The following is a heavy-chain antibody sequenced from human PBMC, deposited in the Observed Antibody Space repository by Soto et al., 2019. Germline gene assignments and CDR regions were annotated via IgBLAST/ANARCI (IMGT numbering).Heavy chain of an antibody. V-gene: IGHV4-30-4*01. Sequence: SETLSLTCTVSGGSSSSGGYYWSWIRQPPGKGLEWIGYIYYSGSTYYNPSLKSRVTISVDTSKNQFSLKLSSVTAADTAVYYCARERSGTSGWFDPWGQGTLVTVSS. CDR3: ARERSGTSGWFDP. D-gene: IGHD1-7*01. CDR2: IYYSGST. CDR1: GGSSSSGGYY. J-gene: IGHJ5*02.